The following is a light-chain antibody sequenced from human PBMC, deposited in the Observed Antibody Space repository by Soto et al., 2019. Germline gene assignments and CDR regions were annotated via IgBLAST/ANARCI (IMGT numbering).Light chain of an antibody. CDR3: QHYDHLPPLS. V-gene: IGKV1-33*01. CDR1: QDTKNY. CDR2: DAC. Sequence: DIQMTQYPSSLSASVGDRVTITCQARQDTKNYLNWYQQKQGNAPHLLIYDACNLKTGVPSRFSGDRSGTHFPFTISSLQPEDIATDYCQHYDHLPPLSFGGGTKVAIK. J-gene: IGKJ4*01.